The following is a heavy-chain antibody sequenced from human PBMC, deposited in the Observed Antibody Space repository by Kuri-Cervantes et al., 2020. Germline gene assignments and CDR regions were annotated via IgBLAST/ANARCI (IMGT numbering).Heavy chain of an antibody. Sequence: ASVKVSCKASGYTFTSYDINWVRQATGQGLEWMGWMNPNSGNTGYAQKFQGRVTMTRDTSISTAYMELSRLRSDDTAVYYCARGDNWNDLVDWFDPWGQGTLVTVSS. CDR1: GYTFTSYD. CDR2: MNPNSGNT. D-gene: IGHD1-1*01. CDR3: ARGDNWNDLVDWFDP. J-gene: IGHJ5*02. V-gene: IGHV1-8*01.